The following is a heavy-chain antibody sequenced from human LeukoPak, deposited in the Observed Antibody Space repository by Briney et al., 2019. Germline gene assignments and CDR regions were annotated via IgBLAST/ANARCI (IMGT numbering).Heavy chain of an antibody. J-gene: IGHJ4*02. CDR2: ISAYNGNT. V-gene: IGHV1-18*01. Sequence: GASVKVSCKASGYTFTSYGISWVRQAPGQGLEWMGWISAYNGNTNYAQKLQGGVTMTTDTSTSTAYMELRSLRSDDTAVYYCAREVDIVVVPAANVPNYYFDYWGQGTLVTVSS. CDR1: GYTFTSYG. CDR3: AREVDIVVVPAANVPNYYFDY. D-gene: IGHD2-2*03.